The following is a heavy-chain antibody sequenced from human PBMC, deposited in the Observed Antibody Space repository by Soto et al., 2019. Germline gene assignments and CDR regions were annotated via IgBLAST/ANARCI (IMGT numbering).Heavy chain of an antibody. D-gene: IGHD2-15*01. CDR1: GYTFTNYG. V-gene: IGHV1-3*01. CDR3: ARDCSGDGCYVGSLDH. Sequence: QVQIVQSGAEVKRPGASVKVSCKAYGYTFTNYGIHWVRQAPGQRLEWMGWINAGNGNTKYSQDSKDRVTITRDTSANTAYLELSSLRFEDTALYYCARDCSGDGCYVGSLDHWGQGTLVTVSS. CDR2: INAGNGNT. J-gene: IGHJ4*02.